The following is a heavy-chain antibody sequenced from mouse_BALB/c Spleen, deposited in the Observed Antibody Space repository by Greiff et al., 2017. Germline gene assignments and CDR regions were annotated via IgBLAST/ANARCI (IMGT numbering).Heavy chain of an antibody. CDR1: GFTFSSYA. Sequence: EVHLVESGGGLVKPGGSLKLSCAASGFTFSSYAMSWVRQSPEKRLEWVAEISSGGSYTYYPDTVTGRFTISRDNAKNTLYLEMSSLRSEDTAMYYCARALYYGNLGYWGQGTSVTVSS. CDR3: ARALYYGNLGY. D-gene: IGHD2-1*01. V-gene: IGHV5-9-4*01. CDR2: ISSGGSYT. J-gene: IGHJ4*01.